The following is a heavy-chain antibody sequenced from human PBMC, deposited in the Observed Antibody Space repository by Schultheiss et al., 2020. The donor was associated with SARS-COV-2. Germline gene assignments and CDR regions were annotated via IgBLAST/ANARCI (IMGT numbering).Heavy chain of an antibody. J-gene: IGHJ4*02. CDR3: ARAEWGGQGPPGT. V-gene: IGHV3-7*03. CDR2: IKEDGSEK. Sequence: GGSLRLSCAASSFTFSRYWMSWVRQAPGKGLEWVANIKEDGSEKYYVDSVKGRFTISRDNAKNSLYLLMNSLRAEDTARYYCARAEWGGQGPPGTWGQGTLVTVSS. D-gene: IGHD3-3*01. CDR1: SFTFSRYW.